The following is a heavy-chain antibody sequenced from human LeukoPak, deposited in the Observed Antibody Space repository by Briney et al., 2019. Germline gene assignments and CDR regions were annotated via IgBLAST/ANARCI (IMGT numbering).Heavy chain of an antibody. CDR3: ARDVGYYYDSSGYYYGY. CDR2: MNPNSGNT. Sequence: ASVKVSCKASGYTFTSYDINCVRQATGQGLEWMGWMNPNSGNTGYAQKFQGRVTITRNTSISTAYMELSSLRSEDTAVYYCARDVGYYYDSSGYYYGYWGQGTLVTVSS. J-gene: IGHJ4*02. CDR1: GYTFTSYD. D-gene: IGHD3-22*01. V-gene: IGHV1-8*03.